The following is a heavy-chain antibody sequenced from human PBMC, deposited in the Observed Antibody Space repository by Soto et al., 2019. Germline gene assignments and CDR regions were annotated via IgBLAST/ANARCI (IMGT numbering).Heavy chain of an antibody. CDR1: GFTFSSYA. CDR3: AKAGITIFGVVNITRARHWYFDL. V-gene: IGHV3-23*01. J-gene: IGHJ2*01. Sequence: EVQLLESGGGLVQPGGSLRLSCAASGFTFSSYAMSWVRQAPGKGLEWVSAISGSGGSTYYADSVKGRFTISRDNSKNTLYLRMNSLRAEDTAVYYCAKAGITIFGVVNITRARHWYFDLWGRGTLVTVSS. D-gene: IGHD3-3*01. CDR2: ISGSGGST.